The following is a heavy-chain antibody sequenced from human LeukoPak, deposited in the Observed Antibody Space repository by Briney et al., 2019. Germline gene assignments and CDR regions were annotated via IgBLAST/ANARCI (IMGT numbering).Heavy chain of an antibody. V-gene: IGHV5-51*01. CDR1: GYSFTSYW. Sequence: GESLKISCKGSGYSFTSYWIGWVRRMPGKGLEWMGIIYPGDSDTRYSPSFQGQGTISADKSISPAYLQWSSLKASDTAMYYCARRVYDILTGYHDAFDIWGEGTMVTVSS. CDR3: ARRVYDILTGYHDAFDI. D-gene: IGHD3-9*01. CDR2: IYPGDSDT. J-gene: IGHJ3*02.